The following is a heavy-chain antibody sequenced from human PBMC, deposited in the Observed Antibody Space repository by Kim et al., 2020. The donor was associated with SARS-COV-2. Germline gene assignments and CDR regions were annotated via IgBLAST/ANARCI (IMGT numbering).Heavy chain of an antibody. V-gene: IGHV1-18*01. Sequence: ASVKVSCKASGYTFTSYGISWVRQAPGQGLEWMGWISAYNGNTNYAQKLQGRVTMTTDTSTSTAYMELRSLRSDDTAVYYCARHARAGRLLLNPYYFDYWGQGTLVTVSS. J-gene: IGHJ4*02. CDR3: ARHARAGRLLLNPYYFDY. CDR1: GYTFTSYG. D-gene: IGHD3-22*01. CDR2: ISAYNGNT.